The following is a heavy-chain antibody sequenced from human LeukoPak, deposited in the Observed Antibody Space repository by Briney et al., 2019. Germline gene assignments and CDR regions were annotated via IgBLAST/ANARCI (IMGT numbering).Heavy chain of an antibody. CDR2: ISYDGSNK. CDR1: GFTFSSYA. Sequence: PGGSLRLSCAASGFTFSSYAMHWVRQAPGKGLEWVAVISYDGSNKYYADSVKGRFTISRDNSKNTLYLQMNSLRAEDTALYYCAREDDSRGDKIDYWGQGTLVTVSS. J-gene: IGHJ4*02. V-gene: IGHV3-30-3*01. CDR3: AREDDSRGDKIDY. D-gene: IGHD3-22*01.